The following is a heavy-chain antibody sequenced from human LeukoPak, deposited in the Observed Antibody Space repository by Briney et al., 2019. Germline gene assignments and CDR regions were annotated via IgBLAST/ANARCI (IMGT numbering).Heavy chain of an antibody. Sequence: PGGSLRLSCAASGFIFSSYAMSWVRQAPGKGLEWVSTISGSGGSTYYADSVKGRFTISRDNAKNTLYLQMNSLRAEDTAVYYCARARQLWSPYYYYYYMDVWGKGTTVTVSS. D-gene: IGHD5-18*01. J-gene: IGHJ6*03. V-gene: IGHV3-23*01. CDR1: GFIFSSYA. CDR3: ARARQLWSPYYYYYYMDV. CDR2: ISGSGGST.